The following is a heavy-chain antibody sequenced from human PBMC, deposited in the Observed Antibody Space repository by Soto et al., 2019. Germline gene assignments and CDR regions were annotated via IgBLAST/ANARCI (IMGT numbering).Heavy chain of an antibody. CDR1: GFTFSSYA. CDR2: ISGSGGST. CDR3: AKDLARLTAYYFDY. J-gene: IGHJ4*02. V-gene: IGHV3-23*01. D-gene: IGHD2-21*02. Sequence: EVQLLESGGGLVQPGGSLRLSCTASGFTFSSYAINWVRQAPGKGLEWVSAISGSGGSTYYADSVKGRFTIPRDNSKNTLYLQMNSLRAEDTAVYYCAKDLARLTAYYFDYWGQGTLVTVSS.